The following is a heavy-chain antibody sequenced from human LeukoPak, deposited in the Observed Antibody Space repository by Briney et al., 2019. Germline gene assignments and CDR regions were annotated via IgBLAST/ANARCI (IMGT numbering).Heavy chain of an antibody. V-gene: IGHV4-39*01. J-gene: IGHJ4*02. CDR1: GGSISSSSYY. CDR2: IYYSGST. D-gene: IGHD3-9*01. Sequence: PSETLSLTCTVSGGSISSSSYYWGWIRQPPGKGLEWIGSIYYSGSTYYNPSLKSRVTISVDTSKNQFSLKLSSVTAADTAVYYCARQFYDILTSYYNPPSPFDSWGQGTLVTVSS. CDR3: ARQFYDILTSYYNPPSPFDS.